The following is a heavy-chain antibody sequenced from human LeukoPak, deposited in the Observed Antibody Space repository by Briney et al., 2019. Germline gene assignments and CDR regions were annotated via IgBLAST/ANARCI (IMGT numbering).Heavy chain of an antibody. D-gene: IGHD3-9*01. CDR1: GGSISSSSYY. CDR3: ARHLSYYDILTGYYLRHFDY. Sequence: SETLSLTCTVSGGSISSSSYYWGWIRQPPGKGLEWIGSIYYSGSTYYNPSLKSRVTISVDTSKNQFSLKLSSVTAADTAVYYCARHLSYYDILTGYYLRHFDYWGQGTLVTVSS. J-gene: IGHJ4*02. CDR2: IYYSGST. V-gene: IGHV4-39*01.